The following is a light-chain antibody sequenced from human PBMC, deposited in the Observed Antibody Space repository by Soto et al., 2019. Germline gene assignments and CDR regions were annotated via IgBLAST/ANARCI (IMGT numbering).Light chain of an antibody. Sequence: DIQMTQSPSTLSASMGDRVTITCRASQDSNIWLAWYQQKPGKAPKFLISRASILESGVPSRFSGSGSGTEFTLTISSLQPDEFATYYCQQYNFYTWTFGQGTKVEIK. V-gene: IGKV1-5*03. CDR1: QDSNIW. J-gene: IGKJ1*01. CDR2: RAS. CDR3: QQYNFYTWT.